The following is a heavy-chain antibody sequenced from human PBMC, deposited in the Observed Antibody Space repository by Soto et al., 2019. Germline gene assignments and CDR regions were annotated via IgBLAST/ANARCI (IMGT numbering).Heavy chain of an antibody. V-gene: IGHV4-34*01. Sequence: PSETLSLTCAVYGGSFSGHSWTWIRQSPGKGLEWIGDINHSGRVNYSPSPKSRVTISLDTSKNQFSLTLSAVTAADTAMYYCSTRAYDTNGYYRFDPWGQGTLVTSPQ. J-gene: IGHJ5*01. CDR2: INHSGRV. CDR3: STRAYDTNGYYRFDP. D-gene: IGHD3-22*01. CDR1: GGSFSGHS.